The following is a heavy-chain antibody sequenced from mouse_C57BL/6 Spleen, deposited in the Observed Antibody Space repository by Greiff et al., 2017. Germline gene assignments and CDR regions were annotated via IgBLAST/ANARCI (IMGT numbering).Heavy chain of an antibody. J-gene: IGHJ3*01. D-gene: IGHD1-1*01. CDR1: GYTFTSYW. CDR2: IDPSDSET. V-gene: IGHV1-52*01. CDR3: ARVDYYGSSSAWFAY. Sequence: QVQLQQPGAELVRPGSSVKLSCKASGYTFTSYWMHWVQQTPIQGLEWMGNIDPSDSETHYNQKLKDKATLTVDKSSSTAYMQLRSLTSEDSAVDYWARVDYYGSSSAWFAYWGQGTLVTVSA.